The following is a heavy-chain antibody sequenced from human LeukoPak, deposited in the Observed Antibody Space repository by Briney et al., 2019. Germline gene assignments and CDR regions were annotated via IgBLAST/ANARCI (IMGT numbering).Heavy chain of an antibody. CDR2: IYYSGST. Sequence: PSETLSLTCTVSGGSISSSSYYWGWIRQPPGKGLEWIGSIYYSGSTYYNPSLKSRVTISVDTSKNQFPLKLSSVTAAGTAVYYCASLDYYDSSGYYNYWGQGTLVTVSS. J-gene: IGHJ4*02. D-gene: IGHD3-22*01. CDR1: GGSISSSSYY. CDR3: ASLDYYDSSGYYNY. V-gene: IGHV4-39*01.